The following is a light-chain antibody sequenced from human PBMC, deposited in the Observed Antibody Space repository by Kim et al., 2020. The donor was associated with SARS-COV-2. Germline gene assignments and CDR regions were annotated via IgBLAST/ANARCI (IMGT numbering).Light chain of an antibody. CDR3: QQYNRWPYT. Sequence: VSPGERATLFGRASQSVSTNVAWYQQKPGQAPRLLIFGASPRATGVPARFSGSGSGTDFTLTIGGLQSEDFAVYFCQQYNRWPYTFGQGTKLEI. CDR1: QSVSTN. CDR2: GAS. J-gene: IGKJ2*01. V-gene: IGKV3-15*01.